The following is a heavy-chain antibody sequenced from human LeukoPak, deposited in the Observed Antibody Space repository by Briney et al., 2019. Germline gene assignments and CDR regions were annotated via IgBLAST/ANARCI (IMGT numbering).Heavy chain of an antibody. Sequence: SETLSLTCTVSDGSISNYYWSWIRQPPGKGLEWIGYIYYSGSTNYNPSLKSRVTISVDTSKNQFSLKLSSVTAADTAFYYCARAGTGVDYYYGMDVWGQGTTVTVSS. J-gene: IGHJ6*02. D-gene: IGHD3-10*01. CDR2: IYYSGST. V-gene: IGHV4-59*01. CDR1: DGSISNYY. CDR3: ARAGTGVDYYYGMDV.